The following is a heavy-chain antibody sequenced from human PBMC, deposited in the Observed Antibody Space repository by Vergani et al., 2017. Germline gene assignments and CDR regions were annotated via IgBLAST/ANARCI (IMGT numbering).Heavy chain of an antibody. CDR2: IYPGDSEV. CDR3: AKTHDFSSLYSSYNWFDP. CDR1: GYIFSNFW. D-gene: IGHD3-3*01. Sequence: EKQLVQSGSETKKPGESLKISCQAFGYIFSNFWIGWVRQRPGRGLGWMGIIYPGDSEVKSNPTFRGQVIFSVDTSVNTAYLQWRSLQASDTATYYCAKTHDFSSLYSSYNWFDPWGQGTQVTVSS. V-gene: IGHV5-51*01. J-gene: IGHJ5*02.